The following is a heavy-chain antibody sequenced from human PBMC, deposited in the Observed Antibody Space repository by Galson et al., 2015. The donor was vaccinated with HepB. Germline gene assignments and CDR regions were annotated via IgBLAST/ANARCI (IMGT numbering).Heavy chain of an antibody. CDR2: ISYDGSNK. CDR3: ARDPHGYYYGSGTTGGYFDY. J-gene: IGHJ4*02. Sequence: SLRLSCAASGFTFGSYAMHWVRQAPGKGLEWVAVISYDGSNKYYADSVKGRFTISRDNSKNTLYLQMNSLRAEDTAVYYCARDPHGYYYGSGTTGGYFDYWGQGTLITVSS. D-gene: IGHD3-10*01. CDR1: GFTFGSYA. V-gene: IGHV3-30*04.